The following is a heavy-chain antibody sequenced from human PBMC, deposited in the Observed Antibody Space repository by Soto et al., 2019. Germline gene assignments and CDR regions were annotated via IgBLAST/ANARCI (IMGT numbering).Heavy chain of an antibody. Sequence: KSSDTLSLTCTVSGGSFSSSSWWSWVRQPPGKGLEWIGEVYHSGTTNYNPSLKSRVDISLHKSKNQFSLRLNSVTAADTAVYYCANSDIAATGSFDYWGQGIPVTVSS. CDR2: VYHSGTT. CDR1: GGSFSSSSW. D-gene: IGHD6-13*01. J-gene: IGHJ4*02. CDR3: ANSDIAATGSFDY. V-gene: IGHV4-4*02.